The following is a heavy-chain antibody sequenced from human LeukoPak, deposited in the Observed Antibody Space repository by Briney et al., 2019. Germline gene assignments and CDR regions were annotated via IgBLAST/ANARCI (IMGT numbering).Heavy chain of an antibody. V-gene: IGHV3-21*01. J-gene: IGHJ4*02. CDR2: ISSSSSYI. CDR1: GFTVSSNY. Sequence: GGSLRLSCAASGFTVSSNYMSWVRQAPGKGLEWASSISSSSSYIYYADSVKGRFTISRDNAKNSLYLQMNSLRAEDTAVYYCARVLSVVVAVIDYWGQGTLVTVSS. D-gene: IGHD2-15*01. CDR3: ARVLSVVVAVIDY.